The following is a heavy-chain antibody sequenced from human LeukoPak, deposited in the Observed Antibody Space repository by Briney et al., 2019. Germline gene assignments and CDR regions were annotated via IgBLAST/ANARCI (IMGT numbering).Heavy chain of an antibody. CDR2: IYYSGTT. V-gene: IGHV4-39*01. Sequence: DPSETLSLTCTVSGGSISSNSYYWDWIRQPPGKGLEWLGSIYYSGTTYYNPSLKSRVTTSVDTSKNQFSLKLTSVTAADTAMYYCARHGARYYSGSGSYYTTAFDSWGQGTLVTVSS. CDR3: ARHGARYYSGSGSYYTTAFDS. CDR1: GGSISSNSYY. D-gene: IGHD3-10*01. J-gene: IGHJ4*02.